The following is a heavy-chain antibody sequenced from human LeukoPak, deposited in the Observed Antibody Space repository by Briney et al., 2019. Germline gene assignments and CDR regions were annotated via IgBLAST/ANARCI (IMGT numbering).Heavy chain of an antibody. D-gene: IGHD2-2*01. CDR3: ARAQIRIVVVPAAEFDY. CDR2: ISYDGSNK. CDR1: GFTFSSYA. Sequence: GGSLRLSCAASGFTFSSYAMHWFRQAPGKGLEWVAVISYDGSNKYYADSVKGRFTISRDNSKNTLYLQMNSLRAEDTAVYYCARAQIRIVVVPAAEFDYWGQGTLVTVSS. J-gene: IGHJ4*02. V-gene: IGHV3-30-3*01.